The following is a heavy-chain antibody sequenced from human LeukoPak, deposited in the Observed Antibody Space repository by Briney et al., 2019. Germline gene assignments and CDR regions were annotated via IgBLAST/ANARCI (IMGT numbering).Heavy chain of an antibody. D-gene: IGHD2-15*01. CDR3: ARDLAPPPSYGGSRLGFDY. Sequence: ASVKVSCKASGYTFTSYYMHWVRQAPGQGLEWMGIINPSGGSTSYAQKFQGRVTMTRDTSTSTVYMELSSLRSEDTAVYYCARDLAPPPSYGGSRLGFDYWGQGTLVAVSS. J-gene: IGHJ4*02. V-gene: IGHV1-46*01. CDR1: GYTFTSYY. CDR2: INPSGGST.